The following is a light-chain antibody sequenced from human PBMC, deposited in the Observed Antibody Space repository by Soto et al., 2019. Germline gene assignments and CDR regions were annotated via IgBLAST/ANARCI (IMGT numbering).Light chain of an antibody. CDR3: QSYDSSLNGWV. CDR1: SSNIGAGYH. CDR2: GNS. Sequence: QSVLTKPPSVSGAPGQRVTISCTGSSSNIGAGYHVHWYQQLPGTAPKLLIYGNSNRPSGVPDRFSGSKSGTSASLAITGLQAEDEADYYCQSYDSSLNGWVFGGGTKLTVL. J-gene: IGLJ3*02. V-gene: IGLV1-40*01.